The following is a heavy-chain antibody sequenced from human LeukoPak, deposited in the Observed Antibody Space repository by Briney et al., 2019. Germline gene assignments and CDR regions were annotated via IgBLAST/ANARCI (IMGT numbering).Heavy chain of an antibody. J-gene: IGHJ4*02. D-gene: IGHD6-19*01. CDR3: ARGFHITGFYPGDY. CDR1: GGSFSGYY. V-gene: IGHV4-34*01. Sequence: PSETLSLTCAVYGGSFSGYYWSWIRQPPGKGLEWIGEINHSGSTNYNPSLKSRVTISVDTSKNQFSLKLSSVTAADTAVYYCARGFHITGFYPGDYWGQGTLVTVSS. CDR2: INHSGST.